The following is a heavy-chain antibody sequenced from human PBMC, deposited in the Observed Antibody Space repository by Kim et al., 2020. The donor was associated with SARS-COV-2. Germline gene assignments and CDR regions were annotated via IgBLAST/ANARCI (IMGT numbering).Heavy chain of an antibody. CDR2: ISSSSSYT. J-gene: IGHJ6*02. D-gene: IGHD3-16*02. CDR3: ARLSFNALGLGTYYYYGMDV. CDR1: GFTFSDYY. Sequence: GGSLRLSCAASGFTFSDYYMSWIRQAPGKGLEWVSYISSSSSYTNYADSVKGRFTISRDNAKNSLYLQMNSLRAEDTAVYYCARLSFNALGLGTYYYYGMDVWGQGTTVTVSS. V-gene: IGHV3-11*03.